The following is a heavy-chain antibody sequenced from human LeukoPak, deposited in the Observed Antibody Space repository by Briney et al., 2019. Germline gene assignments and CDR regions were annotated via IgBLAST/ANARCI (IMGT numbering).Heavy chain of an antibody. D-gene: IGHD2-8*01. Sequence: PGGSLRLSCAASGFTFSNYWMHWVRQAPGKGLEWVSLIYSDETSTTYADSVKGRFTISRDNAKNTLYLQMNSLRADDTAVYYCARDGGYCTNGVCFFDYWGQGTLVTVSS. CDR1: GFTFSNYW. V-gene: IGHV3-74*01. CDR3: ARDGGYCTNGVCFFDY. CDR2: IYSDETST. J-gene: IGHJ4*02.